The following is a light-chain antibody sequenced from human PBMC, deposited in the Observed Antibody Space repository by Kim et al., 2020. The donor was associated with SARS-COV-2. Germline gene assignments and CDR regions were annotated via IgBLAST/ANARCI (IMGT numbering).Light chain of an antibody. CDR1: NNDVGGYKF. V-gene: IGLV2-11*01. CDR3: CSYAGNYMVV. J-gene: IGLJ2*01. CDR2: EVS. Sequence: GQSVTIACTGTNNDVGGYKFVSWYQQHPGKAPKLMIYEVSERPSGVPDRFSGYKSDNTASLTISGLQAEDEADYYCCSYAGNYMVVFGGGTQLTVL.